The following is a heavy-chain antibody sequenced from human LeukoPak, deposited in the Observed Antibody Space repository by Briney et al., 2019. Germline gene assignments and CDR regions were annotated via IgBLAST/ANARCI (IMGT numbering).Heavy chain of an antibody. CDR3: ARTYYYASSGYYLGGNWFDP. J-gene: IGHJ5*02. D-gene: IGHD3-22*01. V-gene: IGHV1-8*01. Sequence: ASVKVCCKASGYTFTTYDINWLRQATGQGLGGMGWMNPNSGKTGYAQKFQGRVTVTRNTYISTAYMELSSLRSEDTAVYYSARTYYYASSGYYLGGNWFDPWGQGILVTVSP. CDR1: GYTFTTYD. CDR2: MNPNSGKT.